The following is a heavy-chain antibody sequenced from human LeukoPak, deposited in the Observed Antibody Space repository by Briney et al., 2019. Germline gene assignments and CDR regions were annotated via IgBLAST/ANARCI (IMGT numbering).Heavy chain of an antibody. Sequence: SETLSLTCTVSGGSISGYYCNWIRQPAGKGLEWIGRFYTSGNTKYNPSHKSRVTMSIDTSKNQVSLKMRSVTAADTAVYYCARTVVTLDWYFDLWGRGTLVSVSS. CDR3: ARTVVTLDWYFDL. V-gene: IGHV4-4*07. J-gene: IGHJ2*01. D-gene: IGHD4-23*01. CDR1: GGSISGYY. CDR2: FYTSGNT.